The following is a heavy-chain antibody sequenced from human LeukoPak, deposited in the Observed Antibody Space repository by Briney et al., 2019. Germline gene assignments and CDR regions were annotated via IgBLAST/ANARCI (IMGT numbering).Heavy chain of an antibody. Sequence: GSLTLSCTASGFTFDDFAMSWVRQAPGKGLEWVSFIRSKAFGGTTEYAASVKGRFTISRDDPKSIAYLQMNSLKTEHTAVYYCTGDGDYWGQGTLVTVSP. J-gene: IGHJ4*02. CDR3: TGDGDY. CDR2: IRSKAFGGTT. CDR1: GFTFDDFA. V-gene: IGHV3-49*04.